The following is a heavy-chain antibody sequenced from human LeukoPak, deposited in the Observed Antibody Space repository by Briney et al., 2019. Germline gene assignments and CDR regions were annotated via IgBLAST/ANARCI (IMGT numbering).Heavy chain of an antibody. CDR3: TRVGLAGYSGYPLDY. CDR1: GFTFSSHW. V-gene: IGHV3-74*01. CDR2: INSDGSST. D-gene: IGHD5-12*01. J-gene: IGHJ4*02. Sequence: GGSLRLSCAASGFTFSSHWMHWVRQGPGKGLEWVSRINSDGSSTTYADSVKGRFTISRDNAKNTLYLQMNGLRVEDTAVYYCTRVGLAGYSGYPLDYWGQGTLVTVSS.